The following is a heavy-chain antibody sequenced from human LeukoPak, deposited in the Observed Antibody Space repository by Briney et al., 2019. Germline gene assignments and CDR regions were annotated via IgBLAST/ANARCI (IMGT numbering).Heavy chain of an antibody. J-gene: IGHJ3*02. Sequence: SQTLSLTCTVSGGSISSGGYYWSWIRQHPGKGLEWIGYIYYSGSTYYNPSLKSRVTISVDTSKNQFSLKLRSVTAADTAVYYCARGRGYGGNYLRSFDIWGQGTMVTVSS. CDR3: ARGRGYGGNYLRSFDI. CDR1: GGSISSGGYY. CDR2: IYYSGST. V-gene: IGHV4-31*03. D-gene: IGHD1-26*01.